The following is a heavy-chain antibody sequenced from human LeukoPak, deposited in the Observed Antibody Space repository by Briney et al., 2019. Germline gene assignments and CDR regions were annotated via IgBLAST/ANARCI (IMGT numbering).Heavy chain of an antibody. V-gene: IGHV4-30-4*08. CDR2: IYYSGST. CDR3: ARGADYYDSSGQGY. Sequence: SSQTLSLTCTVSGGSISSGDYYWSWIRQPPGKGLEWIGYIYYSGSTYYNPSLKSRVTISVDTSKNQFSLKLSSVTAADTAVYYCARGADYYDSSGQGYWGQGTLVTVSS. D-gene: IGHD3-22*01. J-gene: IGHJ4*02. CDR1: GGSISSGDYY.